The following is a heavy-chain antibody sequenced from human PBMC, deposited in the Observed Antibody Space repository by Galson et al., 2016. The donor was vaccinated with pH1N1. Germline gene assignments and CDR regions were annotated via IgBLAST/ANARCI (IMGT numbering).Heavy chain of an antibody. CDR3: AKDSGHFYNWFDP. CDR2: ISTYNGNT. V-gene: IGHV1-18*01. D-gene: IGHD2/OR15-2a*01. Sequence: SVKVSCKASGYTFTNYGISWVRQAPGQGLEWMGWISTYNGNTNYAQKLQGRVTMTTDTSTSTAYMELRSLRSDDTALYYCAKDSGHFYNWFDPWGQGALVTVSS. CDR1: GYTFTNYG. J-gene: IGHJ5*02.